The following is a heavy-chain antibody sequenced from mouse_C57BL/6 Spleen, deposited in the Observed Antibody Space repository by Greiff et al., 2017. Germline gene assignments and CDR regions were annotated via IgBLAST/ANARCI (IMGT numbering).Heavy chain of an antibody. J-gene: IGHJ3*01. V-gene: IGHV1-80*01. CDR1: GYAFSSYW. CDR3: ARGDEGGFAY. CDR2: IYPGDGDT. Sequence: VQLVESGAELVKPGASVKISCKASGYAFSSYWMNWVKQRPGKGLEWIGQIYPGDGDTNYNGKFKGKATLTADKSSSTAYMQLSSLTSEDSAVYFCARGDEGGFAYWGQGTLVTVSA.